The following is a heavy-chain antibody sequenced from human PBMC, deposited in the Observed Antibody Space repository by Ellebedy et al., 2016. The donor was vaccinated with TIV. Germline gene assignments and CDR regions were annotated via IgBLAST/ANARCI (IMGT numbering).Heavy chain of an antibody. CDR3: ASVPSAGADS. D-gene: IGHD4-17*01. CDR1: GYTFTKYY. V-gene: IGHV1-46*01. Sequence: ASVKVSCKTSGYTFTKYYFHWIRQAPGRGLEWMGVLDARVGSTTYAQSLQGRVTMTADTSTRTIYMELRGLRLEDTAVYYCASVPSAGADSWGQGTLVTVAS. CDR2: LDARVGST. J-gene: IGHJ5*01.